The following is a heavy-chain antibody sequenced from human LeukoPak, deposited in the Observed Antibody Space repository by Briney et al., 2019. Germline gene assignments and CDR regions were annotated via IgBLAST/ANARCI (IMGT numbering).Heavy chain of an antibody. D-gene: IGHD3-10*01. CDR1: GDSFSYFY. Sequence: PSETLSLTCTVSGDSFSYFYWSWIRQPPGKGLEWIGYIYNSGSTNYNPSLKSRVTISLDTSNNQFSLKLNSVTAADTAVYYCARDVVYYASGSYFDFWGQGILVTVSS. CDR2: IYNSGST. J-gene: IGHJ4*02. CDR3: ARDVVYYASGSYFDF. V-gene: IGHV4-4*08.